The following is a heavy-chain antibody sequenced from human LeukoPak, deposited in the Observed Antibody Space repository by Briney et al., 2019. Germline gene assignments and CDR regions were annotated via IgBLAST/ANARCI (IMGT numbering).Heavy chain of an antibody. Sequence: SETLSLTCTVSGGSISSYYRSWIRQPPGKGLEWIGYIYYSGSTNYNPSLKSRVTISVDTSKNQFSLKLSSVTAADTAVYYCARDGGYYDSSGYSSWGQGTLVTVSS. D-gene: IGHD3-22*01. J-gene: IGHJ4*02. CDR1: GGSISSYY. CDR2: IYYSGST. CDR3: ARDGGYYDSSGYSS. V-gene: IGHV4-59*01.